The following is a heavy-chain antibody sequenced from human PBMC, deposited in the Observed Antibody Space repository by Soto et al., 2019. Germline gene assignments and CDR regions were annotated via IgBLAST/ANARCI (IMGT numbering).Heavy chain of an antibody. CDR3: ARSFNYVVRGMTYYHLDV. V-gene: IGHV4-59*01. J-gene: IGHJ6*03. D-gene: IGHD3-10*01. CDR1: GGSISSYY. CDR2: IYNSGST. Sequence: SETLSLTCTVSGGSISSYYWSWIRQPPGKGLEWIGFIYNSGSTNYNPSLKSRLTISVDTSKNQFSLKLSSVTAADTAVYYCARSFNYVVRGMTYYHLDVWGKGTTVTVSS.